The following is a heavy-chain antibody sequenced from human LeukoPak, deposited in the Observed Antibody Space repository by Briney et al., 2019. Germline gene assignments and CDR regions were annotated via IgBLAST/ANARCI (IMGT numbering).Heavy chain of an antibody. CDR1: GFTFGSYA. J-gene: IGHJ4*02. CDR3: TRGSSGSYYNSRFDY. CDR2: ISGSGGST. V-gene: IGHV3-23*01. D-gene: IGHD3-10*01. Sequence: GGSLRLSCAASGFTFGSYAMSWVRQAPGKGLEWVSAISGSGGSTYYAASVKGRFTISRGNSKNTLYLQMNSLRAEDTAMYYCTRGSSGSYYNSRFDYWGQGALVSVSS.